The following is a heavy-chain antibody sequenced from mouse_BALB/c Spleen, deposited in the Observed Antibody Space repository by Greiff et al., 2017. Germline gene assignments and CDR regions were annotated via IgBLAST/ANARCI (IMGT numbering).Heavy chain of an antibody. CDR3: ARDRCGSYDALDY. J-gene: IGHJ4*01. Sequence: EVQLQESGGGLVKPGGSLTLSCAASGFTFSDYYMYWVRQTPGKRLEWVATISDGGSYTYYPDSVKGRFTISRDNAKNNLYLQMSSLKSEDTAMYYCARDRCGSYDALDYWGQGTSVTVSS. CDR1: GFTFSDYY. D-gene: IGHD6-1*01. V-gene: IGHV5-4*02. CDR2: ISDGGSYT.